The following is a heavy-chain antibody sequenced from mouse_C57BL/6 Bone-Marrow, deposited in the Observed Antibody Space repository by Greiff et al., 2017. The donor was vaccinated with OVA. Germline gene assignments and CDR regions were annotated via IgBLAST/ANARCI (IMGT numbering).Heavy chain of an antibody. Sequence: EVQGVESGGDLVKPGGSLKLSCAASGFTFSSYGMSWVRQTPDKRLEWVATISSGGSYTYYPDSVKGRFTISRDNAKNTLYLQMSSLKSEDTAMYYCARQSWAWFAYWGQGTLVTVSA. D-gene: IGHD4-1*01. V-gene: IGHV5-6*01. CDR1: GFTFSSYG. CDR2: ISSGGSYT. J-gene: IGHJ3*01. CDR3: ARQSWAWFAY.